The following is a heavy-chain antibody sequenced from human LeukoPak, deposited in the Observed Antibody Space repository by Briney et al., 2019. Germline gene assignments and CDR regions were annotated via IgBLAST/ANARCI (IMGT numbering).Heavy chain of an antibody. V-gene: IGHV1-24*01. D-gene: IGHD3-10*01. Sequence: ASVKVPCKVSGYTLTELSMHWVRQAPGKGLEWMGGFDPEDGETIYAQKFQGRVTMTEDTSTDTAYMELSSLRSEDTAVYYCATRLLWFGELSHGFVYWGQGTLVTVSS. CDR1: GYTLTELS. CDR2: FDPEDGET. CDR3: ATRLLWFGELSHGFVY. J-gene: IGHJ4*02.